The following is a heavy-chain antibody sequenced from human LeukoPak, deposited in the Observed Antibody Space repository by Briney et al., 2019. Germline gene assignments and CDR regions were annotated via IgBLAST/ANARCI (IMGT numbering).Heavy chain of an antibody. D-gene: IGHD3-22*01. CDR3: ASLAYYDSSGYLGSFDY. CDR2: IYPGDSDT. CDR1: GYSFTSYW. V-gene: IGHV5-51*01. Sequence: GECLKISCKGSGYSFTSYWIGWVRQMPGKGLEWMGIIYPGDSDTRYSPSFQGQVTISADKSISTAYLQWSSLKASDTAMYYCASLAYYDSSGYLGSFDYWGQGTLVTVSS. J-gene: IGHJ4*02.